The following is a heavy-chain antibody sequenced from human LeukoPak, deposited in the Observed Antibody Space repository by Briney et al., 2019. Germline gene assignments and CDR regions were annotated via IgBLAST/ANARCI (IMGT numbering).Heavy chain of an antibody. CDR1: GFTFSSYA. CDR3: AKGHAVIVPSTRYFDY. Sequence: GGSLRLSCAVSGFTFSSYAMSWVRQAPGKGLERVSIIGRDGRNTHYADSVEGRFTISRDNSKSTLFLLVNSLRAEDTAVYYCAKGHAVIVPSTRYFDYWGQGTLVTVSS. D-gene: IGHD3-22*01. J-gene: IGHJ4*02. CDR2: IGRDGRNT. V-gene: IGHV3-23*01.